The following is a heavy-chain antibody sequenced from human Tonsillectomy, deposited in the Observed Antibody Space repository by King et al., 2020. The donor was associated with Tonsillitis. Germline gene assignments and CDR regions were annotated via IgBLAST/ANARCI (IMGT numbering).Heavy chain of an antibody. D-gene: IGHD2-8*02. V-gene: IGHV3-23*04. CDR2: ISCNSGST. CDR1: GFTFSNYA. Sequence: VQLVESGGGWVQPGGSLRLSCAASGFTFSNYAMSCVRQAPGKGLEWVSSISCNSGSTYYADSVKGRFTISRDNSKNTLYLQMNSLRAYDTAVYYCAKATTTGGRGYYMDVWGKGTTVTVSS. J-gene: IGHJ6*03. CDR3: AKATTTGGRGYYMDV.